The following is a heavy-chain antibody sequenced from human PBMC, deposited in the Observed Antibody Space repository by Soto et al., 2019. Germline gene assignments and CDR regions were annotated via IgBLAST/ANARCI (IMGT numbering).Heavy chain of an antibody. CDR3: ASQDTAMDPYYFDY. D-gene: IGHD5-18*01. CDR2: IYYSGST. V-gene: IGHV4-30-4*01. J-gene: IGHJ4*02. CDR1: GGSISSGDYY. Sequence: PSETLSLTCTVSGGSISSGDYYWSWIRQPPGKGLEWIGYIYYSGSTYYNPSLKSRVTISVDTSKNQFSLKLSSVTAADTAVYYCASQDTAMDPYYFDYWGQGTLVTVSS.